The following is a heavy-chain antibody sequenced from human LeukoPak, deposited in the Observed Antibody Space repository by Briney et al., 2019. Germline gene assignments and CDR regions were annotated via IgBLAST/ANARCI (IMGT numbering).Heavy chain of an antibody. CDR3: AXPXXXVVPAAIWYYYYYMDV. D-gene: IGHD2-2*02. V-gene: IGHV3-11*01. J-gene: IGHJ6*03. CDR2: ISSSGSTI. CDR1: GFTFSDYY. Sequence: GGSLRLSCAASGFTFSDYYMSWIRQAPGKGLEWVSYISSSGSTIYYADSVKGRFTISRDNAKNSLYLQMNSLRAEDTAVYYCAXPXXXVVPAAIWYYYYYMDVWGKGTTVTVSS.